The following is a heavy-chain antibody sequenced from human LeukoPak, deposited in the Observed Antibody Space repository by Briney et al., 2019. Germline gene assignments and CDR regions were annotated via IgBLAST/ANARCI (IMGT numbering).Heavy chain of an antibody. J-gene: IGHJ4*02. Sequence: ASVKVSCKASGYTFTSHDLNGVRQATGQGLEWMGWMNPNTGNTGYAQKFQGRVTMTRDTSISTAYMELSSLRSDDTAVYYCARRDCSSTSCYLGVDHWGQGTLVTVSS. CDR2: MNPNTGNT. V-gene: IGHV1-8*01. D-gene: IGHD2-2*01. CDR3: ARRDCSSTSCYLGVDH. CDR1: GYTFTSHD.